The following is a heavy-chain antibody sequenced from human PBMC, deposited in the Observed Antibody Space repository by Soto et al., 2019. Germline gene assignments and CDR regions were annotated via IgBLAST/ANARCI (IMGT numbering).Heavy chain of an antibody. J-gene: IGHJ6*02. D-gene: IGHD6-19*01. CDR2: IWYDGSNK. CDR3: ARDSTPYSRGMGALDV. V-gene: IGHV3-33*01. Sequence: QVQLVESGGGVVQPGRSLRLSCAASGFTFSSYGMHWVRQAPGKGLEWVAVIWYDGSNKYYADSVKGRFTISRDNSKNTLYLQMNSLRAEDTAVYYCARDSTPYSRGMGALDVWGQGTTVTVSS. CDR1: GFTFSSYG.